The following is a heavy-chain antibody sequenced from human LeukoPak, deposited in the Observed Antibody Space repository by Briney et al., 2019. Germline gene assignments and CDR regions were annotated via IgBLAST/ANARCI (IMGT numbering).Heavy chain of an antibody. CDR2: INPNSGGT. D-gene: IGHD3-10*01. V-gene: IGHV1-2*02. CDR3: ARRVDYGSRSYRYYYYYMDV. J-gene: IGHJ6*03. Sequence: ASVKVSCKASGYTFTGYYMHWVRQAPGQGLEWMGWINPNSGGTNYAQKFQGRVTMTRDTSISTAYMELGRLRSDDTAVYYCARRVDYGSRSYRYYYYYMDVWGKGTTVTVSS. CDR1: GYTFTGYY.